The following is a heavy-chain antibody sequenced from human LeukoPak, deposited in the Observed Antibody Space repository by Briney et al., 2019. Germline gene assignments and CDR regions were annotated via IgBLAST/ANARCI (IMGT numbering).Heavy chain of an antibody. CDR2: ISSSSTYI. Sequence: GGSLRLSCAASGCTFSSYSMNWVRQAPGKGLEWVSSISSSSTYIYYADSVKGRFTISRDNAKNSLYLQMNSLRAEDTAVYYCANMRSGYHSDYWGQGTLVAVSS. J-gene: IGHJ4*02. CDR1: GCTFSSYS. CDR3: ANMRSGYHSDY. D-gene: IGHD3-22*01. V-gene: IGHV3-21*01.